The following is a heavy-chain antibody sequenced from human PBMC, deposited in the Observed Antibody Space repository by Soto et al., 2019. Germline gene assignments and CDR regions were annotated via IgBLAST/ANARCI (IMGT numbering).Heavy chain of an antibody. J-gene: IGHJ6*02. V-gene: IGHV4-31*03. CDR2: IYYSGST. CDR3: ARVNIAAPYYYYYGMDV. Sequence: SETLSLTCTVSGGSISSGGYYWSWIRQHPGKGLEWIGYIYYSGSTYYNPSLKSRVTISVDTSKNQFSLKLSSVTAADTAVYYCARVNIAAPYYYYYGMDVWGQGTTVTVSS. D-gene: IGHD6-13*01. CDR1: GGSISSGGYY.